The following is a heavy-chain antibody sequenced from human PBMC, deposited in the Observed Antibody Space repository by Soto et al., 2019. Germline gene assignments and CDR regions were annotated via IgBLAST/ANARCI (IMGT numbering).Heavy chain of an antibody. V-gene: IGHV1-3*01. D-gene: IGHD6-19*01. CDR2: INAGNGNT. Sequence: ASVKVSCKASGYTFTSYAMHWVRQAPGQRLEWMGWINAGNGNTKYSQKFQGRVTITRDTSASTAYMELSSLRSEDTAVYYCARSPLSSGWAQLDYWGQGTLVTVSS. J-gene: IGHJ4*02. CDR3: ARSPLSSGWAQLDY. CDR1: GYTFTSYA.